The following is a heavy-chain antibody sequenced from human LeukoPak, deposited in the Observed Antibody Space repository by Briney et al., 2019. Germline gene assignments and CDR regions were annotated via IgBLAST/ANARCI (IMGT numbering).Heavy chain of an antibody. CDR2: ISGSGGST. J-gene: IGHJ4*02. Sequence: TGGSLRLSCAASGFTFSSYAMSWVRQAPGKGLEWVSAISGSGGSTYYADSVKGRFTISRDNSKNTLYLQMNSLRAEDTAVYYCATLKAGWELSYHLDYWGQGTLVTVSS. CDR1: GFTFSSYA. D-gene: IGHD1-26*01. CDR3: ATLKAGWELSYHLDY. V-gene: IGHV3-23*01.